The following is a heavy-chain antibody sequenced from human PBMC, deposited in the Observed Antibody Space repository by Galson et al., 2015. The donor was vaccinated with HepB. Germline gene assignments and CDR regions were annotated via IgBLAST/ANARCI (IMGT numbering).Heavy chain of an antibody. D-gene: IGHD6-6*01. V-gene: IGHV1-24*01. Sequence: SVKVSCKVSGYTLTELSMHWVRQAPGKGLEWMGGFDPEDGETIYAQKFQGRVTMTEDTSTDTAYMELSSLRSEDTAVYYCATSYSSSERVTLDYWGQGTLVTVSS. CDR1: GYTLTELS. CDR3: ATSYSSSERVTLDY. CDR2: FDPEDGET. J-gene: IGHJ4*02.